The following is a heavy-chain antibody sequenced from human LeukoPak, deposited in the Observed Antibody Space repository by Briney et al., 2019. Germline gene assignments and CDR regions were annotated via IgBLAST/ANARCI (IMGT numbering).Heavy chain of an antibody. D-gene: IGHD4-23*01. J-gene: IGHJ4*02. Sequence: SETLSLTCAVYGGSFSGYYWSWIRQPPGKGLEWIGYIYYSGSTNYNPSLKSRVTTSVDTSKNQFSLKLSSVTAADTAVYYCARDTGTVVDYWGQGTLVTVSS. CDR3: ARDTGTVVDY. CDR2: IYYSGST. CDR1: GGSFSGYY. V-gene: IGHV4-59*01.